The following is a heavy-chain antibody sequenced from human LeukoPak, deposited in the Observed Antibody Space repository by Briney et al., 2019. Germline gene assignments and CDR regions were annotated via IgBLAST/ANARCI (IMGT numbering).Heavy chain of an antibody. Sequence: KFGESLKISCKASGYSFISHWIGWVRQMPGRGLEWMGIIYPGDSDTRYSPSFQGQVTISADKSISTAYLQWSSLKASDTAMYYCARLLGYCSSTSCYTAWFDPWGQGTLVTVSS. V-gene: IGHV5-51*01. J-gene: IGHJ5*02. D-gene: IGHD2-2*02. CDR2: IYPGDSDT. CDR1: GYSFISHW. CDR3: ARLLGYCSSTSCYTAWFDP.